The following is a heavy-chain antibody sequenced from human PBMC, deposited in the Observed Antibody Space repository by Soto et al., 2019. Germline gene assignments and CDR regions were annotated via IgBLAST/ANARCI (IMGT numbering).Heavy chain of an antibody. CDR1: GGSISSGGYS. Sequence: QLQLQESGSGLVKPSQTLSLTCAVSGGSISSGGYSWSWIRQPPGKGMEWIGYIYHSGSTYYNPSLKSRVTISVDRSKNQFSLKLSSVTAADTAVYYCARAGGLGAVAADYWGQGTLVTVSS. V-gene: IGHV4-30-2*01. J-gene: IGHJ4*02. D-gene: IGHD6-19*01. CDR3: ARAGGLGAVAADY. CDR2: IYHSGST.